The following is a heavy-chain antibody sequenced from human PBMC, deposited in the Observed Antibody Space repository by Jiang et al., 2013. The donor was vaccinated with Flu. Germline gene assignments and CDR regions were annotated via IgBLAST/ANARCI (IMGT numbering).Heavy chain of an antibody. J-gene: IGHJ4*02. CDR1: GGSFSSISYY. V-gene: IGHV4-39*07. CDR2: IYYSGST. D-gene: IGHD4-17*01. Sequence: GSGLVKPSETLSLTCTVSGGSFSSISYYWGWIRQPPGKGLEWIGSIYYSGSTYYNPSLKSRVTISVDTSKNQFSLKLSSVTAADTAVYYCARRVEMTTVTYFDYWGQGTLATVSS. CDR3: ARRVEMTTVTYFDY.